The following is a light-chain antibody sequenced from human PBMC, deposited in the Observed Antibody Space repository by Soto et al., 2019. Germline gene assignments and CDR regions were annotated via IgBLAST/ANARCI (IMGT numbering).Light chain of an antibody. V-gene: IGLV1-44*01. J-gene: IGLJ1*01. CDR2: VND. CDR1: SSNMGTNT. CDR3: VAWDDKFGAEV. Sequence: QSVLTHPPSTSGTPWQRVTISCFGGSSNMGTNTVGWYQQLPGAAPKVLIYVNDNRPSRVPDRFSGSNSGTSASVTMSGLESEDEEDSYCVAWDDKFGAEVFGTGTKVT.